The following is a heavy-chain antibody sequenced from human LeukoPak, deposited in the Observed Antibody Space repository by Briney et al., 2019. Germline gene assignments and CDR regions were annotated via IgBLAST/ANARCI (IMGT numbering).Heavy chain of an antibody. CDR3: ARDRYNQYGMDV. Sequence: GGSLRLSCAASGFSFSMYSMNWVRQAPGKGLEWVSHISGGSPVIDYADSVKGRFTISRENAENSLYLQMNSLRAEDTAVYYCARDRYNQYGMDVWGLGTTVTVSS. CDR2: ISGGSPVI. V-gene: IGHV3-48*01. D-gene: IGHD1-1*01. CDR1: GFSFSMYS. J-gene: IGHJ6*02.